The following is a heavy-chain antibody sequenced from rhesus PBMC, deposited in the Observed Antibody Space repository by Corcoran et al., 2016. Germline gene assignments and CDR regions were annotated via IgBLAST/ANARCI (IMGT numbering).Heavy chain of an antibody. CDR1: GGPISGGYD. V-gene: IGHV4-76*01. D-gene: IGHD6-37*01. Sequence: QVQLQESGPGLVKPSETLSLTCAVSGGPISGGYDWSWIRPPPGKGLEWIGYIYGSSGSTNYNPSLKNRVTMSKDTSKNQFSLKLSSVTAADTAVYYCSRHVSSGFDYWGQGVLVTVSS. CDR3: SRHVSSGFDY. CDR2: IYGSSGST. J-gene: IGHJ4*01.